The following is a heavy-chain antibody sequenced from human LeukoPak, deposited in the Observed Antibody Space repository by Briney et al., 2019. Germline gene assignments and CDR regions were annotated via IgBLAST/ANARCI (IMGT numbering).Heavy chain of an antibody. J-gene: IGHJ6*04. V-gene: IGHV1-18*01. CDR3: ARVIRGSSCVLDV. CDR2: ISAYNGNT. CDR1: GGTFSSYA. D-gene: IGHD6-13*01. Sequence: ASVKVSCKASGGTFSSYAISWVRQAPGQGLEWMGWISAYNGNTNYAQKLQGRVTMTTDTSTSTAYMELRSLRSDDTAVYYCARVIRGSSCVLDVWGKGTTVTVSS.